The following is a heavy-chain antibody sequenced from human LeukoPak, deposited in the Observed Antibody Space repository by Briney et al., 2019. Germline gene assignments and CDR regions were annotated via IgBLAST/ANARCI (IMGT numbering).Heavy chain of an antibody. J-gene: IGHJ4*02. Sequence: PGGSLRLSCAASGFTFSSYDMHWVRQATGKGLEWVSAIGTAGDPYYPGSVKGRFTISRENAKNSLYLQMNSLRAGDTAVYYCARDRGGYCSGGSCPYYFDYWGQGTLVTVSS. CDR1: GFTFSSYD. V-gene: IGHV3-13*05. D-gene: IGHD2-15*01. CDR3: ARDRGGYCSGGSCPYYFDY. CDR2: IGTAGDP.